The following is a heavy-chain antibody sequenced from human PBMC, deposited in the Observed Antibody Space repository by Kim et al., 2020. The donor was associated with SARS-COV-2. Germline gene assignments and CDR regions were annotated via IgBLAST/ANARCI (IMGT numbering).Heavy chain of an antibody. V-gene: IGHV4-34*01. CDR1: GGSFSGYY. D-gene: IGHD4-17*01. CDR3: ARGRGGTTVVTLGLGYYYDSGMDV. CDR2: INHSGST. Sequence: SETLSLTGAVYGGSFSGYYWSWIRQPPGKGLEWMGEINHSGSTNYNPSLKSRGTISVDTSKNQFSRKMSSVTAAETAVYYCARGRGGTTVVTLGLGYYYDSGMDVWGHGTTVTVSS. J-gene: IGHJ6*02.